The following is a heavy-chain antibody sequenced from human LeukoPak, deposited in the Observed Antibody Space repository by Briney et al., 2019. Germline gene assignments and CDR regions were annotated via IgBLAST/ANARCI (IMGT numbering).Heavy chain of an antibody. CDR2: IYHSGST. J-gene: IGHJ4*02. CDR1: GYSISSGYY. D-gene: IGHD3-16*02. CDR3: ARRTFGGVIAY. V-gene: IGHV4-38-2*02. Sequence: SETLSLTCTVSGYSISSGYYWGWIRQPPGKGLEWIGNIYHSGSTYYNPSLKSRVTISVDTSKNQFSLRLSSVTAADTAVYYCARRTFGGVIAYWGQGTLVTVSS.